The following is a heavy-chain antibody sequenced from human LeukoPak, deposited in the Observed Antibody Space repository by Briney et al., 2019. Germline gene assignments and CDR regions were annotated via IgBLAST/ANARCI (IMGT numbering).Heavy chain of an antibody. J-gene: IGHJ4*02. D-gene: IGHD2-8*01. CDR1: GFTFSCYA. Sequence: GGSLRLSCAASGFTFSCYAMHWVRQAPGKGLEWLANIKGDGNQKNYMDSVKGRFVISRDNAKNLLYLQMNSLKAEDTAVYYCMTNCGGDCWGQGTLVTVSS. CDR2: IKGDGNQK. CDR3: MTNCGGDC. V-gene: IGHV3-7*01.